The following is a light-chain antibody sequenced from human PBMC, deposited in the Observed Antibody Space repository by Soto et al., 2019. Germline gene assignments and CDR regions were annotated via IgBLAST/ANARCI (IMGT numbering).Light chain of an antibody. CDR2: AAS. CDR3: QQIYSTRR. CDR1: QSISSY. V-gene: IGKV1-39*01. Sequence: DIQMTQSPSSLSASVGDRVTITCRASQSISSYLNWYQQKPGKAPKLLIYAASSLQSGVPSRFSGSGSGTDFTLTISSLQPEDFATYYCQQIYSTRRFGGGTKVEIK. J-gene: IGKJ4*01.